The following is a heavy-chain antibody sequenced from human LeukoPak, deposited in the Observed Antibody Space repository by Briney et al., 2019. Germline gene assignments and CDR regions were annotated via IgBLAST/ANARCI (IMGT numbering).Heavy chain of an antibody. J-gene: IGHJ3*02. CDR2: INPNSGGT. CDR3: ARSTYPRAAFDI. Sequence: ASVKVTCTASGYTFTCYYMHSVRQATGQGLAWMGWINPNSGGTNYAQKFQGRVTMTRDTSISTAYMERSRLRSDDTAVYYCARSTYPRAAFDIWGQGTMVTVSS. V-gene: IGHV1-2*02. CDR1: GYTFTCYY.